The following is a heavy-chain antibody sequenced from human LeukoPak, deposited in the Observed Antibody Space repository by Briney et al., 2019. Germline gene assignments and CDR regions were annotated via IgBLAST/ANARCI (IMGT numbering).Heavy chain of an antibody. J-gene: IGHJ4*02. CDR2: ISSSSSTI. CDR3: AKAYYSSGWPYYFDY. CDR1: GFTFSSYS. D-gene: IGHD6-19*01. V-gene: IGHV3-48*01. Sequence: GGSLRLSCAASGFTFSSYSMNWVRQAPGKGLEWVSYISSSSSTIYYADSVKGRFTISRDNAKNSLYLQMNSLRAEDTAVYYCAKAYYSSGWPYYFDYWGQGTLVTVSS.